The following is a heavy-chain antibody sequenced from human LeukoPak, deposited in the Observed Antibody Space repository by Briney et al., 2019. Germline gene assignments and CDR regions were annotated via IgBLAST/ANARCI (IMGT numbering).Heavy chain of an antibody. CDR3: ARAALLWFGELSDFDY. D-gene: IGHD3-10*01. CDR2: ISAYNGNT. V-gene: IGHV1-18*01. Sequence: EASVKVSCKASGYTFTSYGISWVRQAPGQGLEWMGWISAYNGNTNYAQKLQGRVTMTTDTSTSTAYMELRSLRSDDTAVYYCARAALLWFGELSDFDYWGQGTLVTVSS. J-gene: IGHJ4*02. CDR1: GYTFTSYG.